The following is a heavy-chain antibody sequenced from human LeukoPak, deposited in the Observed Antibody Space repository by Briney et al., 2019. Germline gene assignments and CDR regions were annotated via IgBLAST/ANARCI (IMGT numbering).Heavy chain of an antibody. D-gene: IGHD1-14*01. CDR1: GDSINNYY. Sequence: PSETLSLTCTVSGDSINNYYWSWIRQPPGKGLEWIGYIYYSGSTSYSPSLKSRVTISVDTSKNQFSLRLNSVTAADTAVYYCARYRNEALFAFDIWCQGTMVTVSS. CDR2: IYYSGST. J-gene: IGHJ3*02. CDR3: ARYRNEALFAFDI. V-gene: IGHV4-59*01.